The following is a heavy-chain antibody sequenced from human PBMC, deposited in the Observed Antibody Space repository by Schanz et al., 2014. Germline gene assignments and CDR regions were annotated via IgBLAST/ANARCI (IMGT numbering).Heavy chain of an antibody. J-gene: IGHJ4*02. CDR2: MSYDGSIK. Sequence: VQLLQFGGGVVQPGRSLRLSCAASGFTFSSYGMHWVRQAPGKGLEWVAAMSYDGSIKYYGDSVKGRFTISRDNSKNTLYLHMNTLRSEDTAVYYCAKDSTHIDIVLVPTAIDYWGQGTLVTVSS. CDR3: AKDSTHIDIVLVPTAIDY. D-gene: IGHD2-2*01. V-gene: IGHV3-30*18. CDR1: GFTFSSYG.